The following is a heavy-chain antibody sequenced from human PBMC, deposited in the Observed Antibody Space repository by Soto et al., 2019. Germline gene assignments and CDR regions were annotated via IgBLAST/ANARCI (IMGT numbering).Heavy chain of an antibody. V-gene: IGHV3-74*01. CDR3: ARVNWNSY. CDR1: GFTFNIYW. J-gene: IGHJ4*02. D-gene: IGHD1-1*01. CDR2: IDNDGSAT. Sequence: EVQLVESGGGLVQPGGSLRLSCVASGFTFNIYWMHWVRQAPGKGLEWVSRIDNDGSATTYADSVKGRFTISRDNAKNTLLLQMNTLRVDDTALYYCARVNWNSYWGQGTLVTVSS.